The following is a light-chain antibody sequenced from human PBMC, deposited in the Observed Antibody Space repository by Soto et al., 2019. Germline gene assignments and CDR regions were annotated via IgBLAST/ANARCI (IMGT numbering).Light chain of an antibody. CDR2: GAS. V-gene: IGKV3-20*01. J-gene: IGKJ1*01. Sequence: EIVLTQSPGTLSLSPGERATLSCRASQSVSKYLAWYQQKPGQAPRVLIYGASSRATGIPDRCSGSGSGTDFTLTISRLEPEDFAVYYCQHYSSSPWTCGQGTKVEIK. CDR3: QHYSSSPWT. CDR1: QSVSKY.